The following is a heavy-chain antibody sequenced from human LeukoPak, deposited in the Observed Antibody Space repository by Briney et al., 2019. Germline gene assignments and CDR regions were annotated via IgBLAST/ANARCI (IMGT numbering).Heavy chain of an antibody. Sequence: GGSLRLSCAASGFTFSDYYMSWIRQAPGKGLEWVSYISSSGSTIYYADSVKGRFTISRDNAKNSLYLQMNSLRAEDTAVYYCATLPRIFVEAGLYYFDYWGQGTLVTVSS. CDR1: GFTFSDYY. CDR3: ATLPRIFVEAGLYYFDY. V-gene: IGHV3-11*04. J-gene: IGHJ4*02. CDR2: ISSSGSTI. D-gene: IGHD3-9*01.